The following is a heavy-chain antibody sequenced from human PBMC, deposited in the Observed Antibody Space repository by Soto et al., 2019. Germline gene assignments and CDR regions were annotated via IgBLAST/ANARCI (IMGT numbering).Heavy chain of an antibody. V-gene: IGHV1-8*01. CDR1: GYTFTSYD. CDR2: MNPNSGNT. CDR3: ARERSYGHDY. D-gene: IGHD5-18*01. J-gene: IGHJ4*02. Sequence: VSVKVSCKASGYTFTSYDINWVRQATGQGLEWMGWMNPNSGNTDYAQKFQGRVTMTRNTSISTAYMELSSLRSEDTAVYYCARERSYGHDYWGQGTPVTVSS.